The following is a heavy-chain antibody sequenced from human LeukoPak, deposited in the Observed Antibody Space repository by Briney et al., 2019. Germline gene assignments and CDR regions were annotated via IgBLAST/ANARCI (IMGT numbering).Heavy chain of an antibody. CDR3: AKDNGVIVSGYFDL. J-gene: IGHJ4*02. CDR2: MSGSGDIT. Sequence: GGSLRLSCAASGFTFSSYAMSWARHARGRGVEWGSAMSGSGDITYYADSEEGRFTISRDNSKNTLYLQMDSLRAEDAAVYYCAKDNGVIVSGYFDLWGQGTLLTVSS. D-gene: IGHD2-8*01. CDR1: GFTFSSYA. V-gene: IGHV3-23*01.